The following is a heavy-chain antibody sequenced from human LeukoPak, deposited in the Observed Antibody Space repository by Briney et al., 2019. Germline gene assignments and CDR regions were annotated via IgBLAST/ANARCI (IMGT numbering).Heavy chain of an antibody. J-gene: IGHJ5*02. CDR2: IIPMFGTP. CDR3: ATDLNWNYGWFDP. V-gene: IGHV1-69*05. D-gene: IGHD1-7*01. CDR1: GGTFSSYA. Sequence: VASVKVSCKASGGTFSSYAIDWMRQAPGQGLEWMGGIIPMFGTPNYAQKFQGRVTISTDESTSTAYMELSSLTSEDTAIYYCATDLNWNYGWFDPWGRGTLVTVSS.